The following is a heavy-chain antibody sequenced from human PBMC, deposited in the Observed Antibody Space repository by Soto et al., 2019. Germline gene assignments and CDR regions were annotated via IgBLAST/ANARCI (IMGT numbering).Heavy chain of an antibody. CDR3: AKGVRRHLAPLFDY. CDR1: GFTFSGYG. CDR2: ISYDGSNE. V-gene: IGHV3-30*18. Sequence: QVQLVESGGGVVQPGRSLRLSCAASGFTFSGYGMHWVRQAPGKGLGWVAVISYDGSNEYYADSVKGRFTISRDNSKNTLYLQMNSLRGEDTAVYYCAKGVRRHLAPLFDYWGQGTLVTVSS. D-gene: IGHD3-3*01. J-gene: IGHJ4*02.